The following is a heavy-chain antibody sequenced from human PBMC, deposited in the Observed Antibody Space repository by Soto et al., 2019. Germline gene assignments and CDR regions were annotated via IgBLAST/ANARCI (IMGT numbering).Heavy chain of an antibody. V-gene: IGHV1-69*02. D-gene: IGHD3-10*01. CDR2: IIPILGIA. CDR1: GGTFSSYT. Sequence: QVQLVQSGAEVKKPGSSVKVSCKASGGTFSSYTISWVRQAPGQGLEWMGRIIPILGIANYAQKFQGRVTIAADKSTSTAYIELSSLRSEDTAVYCCARGRPMVRQSWFYPWGQGTLVTVSS. J-gene: IGHJ5*02. CDR3: ARGRPMVRQSWFYP.